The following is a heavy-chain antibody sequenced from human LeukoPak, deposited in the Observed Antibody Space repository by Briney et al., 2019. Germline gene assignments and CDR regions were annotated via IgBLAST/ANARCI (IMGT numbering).Heavy chain of an antibody. J-gene: IGHJ4*02. Sequence: GESLKISCQASGYSFNTYWIGWVRQMPGKGLEWMGVINPGDSDPRYSPSFQGRATISADRSISTAYLQWSSLKASDTAMYYCARHGVGSSWFGFDFWGQGTLVTVSS. V-gene: IGHV5-51*01. CDR2: INPGDSDP. CDR1: GYSFNTYW. CDR3: ARHGVGSSWFGFDF. D-gene: IGHD6-13*01.